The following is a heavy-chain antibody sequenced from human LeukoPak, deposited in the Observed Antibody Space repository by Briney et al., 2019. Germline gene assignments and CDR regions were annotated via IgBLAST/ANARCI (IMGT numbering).Heavy chain of an antibody. J-gene: IGHJ5*02. Sequence: KPSETLSLTCAVSGYSITNGFYWGWIRQPPGKGLEWIGSIFRGGSTNYNPSLKSRVTMSVDTSKNQFSLKLSSVTAADTAVYYCARELVTAKNWFDPWGQGTLVTVSS. D-gene: IGHD2-21*02. CDR2: IFRGGST. CDR3: ARELVTAKNWFDP. CDR1: GYSITNGFY. V-gene: IGHV4-38-2*02.